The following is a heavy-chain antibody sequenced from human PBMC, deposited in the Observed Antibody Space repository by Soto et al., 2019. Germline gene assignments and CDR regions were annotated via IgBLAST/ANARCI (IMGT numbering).Heavy chain of an antibody. V-gene: IGHV1-2*04. CDR3: ARDLLQQWLDNYYYYGMDV. CDR2: INPNSGGT. Sequence: ASVKVSCKASGYTFTGNYLHWVRQAPGKGLEWMGWINPNSGGTNYAQKFQGWVTMTRDTSINTAYMELSRLRSDDTAVYYCARDLLQQWLDNYYYYGMDVWGQGTTVTVSS. J-gene: IGHJ6*02. D-gene: IGHD6-19*01. CDR1: GYTFTGNY.